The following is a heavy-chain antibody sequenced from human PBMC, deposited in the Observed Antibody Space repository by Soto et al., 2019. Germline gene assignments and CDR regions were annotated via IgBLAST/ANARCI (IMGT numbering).Heavy chain of an antibody. Sequence: VQLVQSGAEVKKPGSSVKVSCKASGGTFSNYPFIWVRQAPGQGLDWMGGIIPIFGTTDYGQRFQGRVTIAADESTHTAYMELSSLRSDDTAVYYCARGLYCGGGCYSHFASWGQGTLVTVSS. J-gene: IGHJ4*02. CDR3: ARGLYCGGGCYSHFAS. V-gene: IGHV1-69*01. CDR2: IIPIFGTT. CDR1: GGTFSNYP. D-gene: IGHD2-21*02.